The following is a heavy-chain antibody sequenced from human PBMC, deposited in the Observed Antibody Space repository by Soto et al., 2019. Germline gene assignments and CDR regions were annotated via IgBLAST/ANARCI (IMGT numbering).Heavy chain of an antibody. Sequence: QGHLVQSGAEVKKPGSSVKVSCKGSGDIFDNYAISWVRQAPGQGLEWLGGISPVIGTTHYAQRFQGRLTITADRSTMTTYMEWSGLKSEDTAIYFCARDYSGYDPALNRFDPWGQGTLVTVSS. CDR1: GDIFDNYA. J-gene: IGHJ5*02. D-gene: IGHD5-12*01. CDR2: ISPVIGTT. CDR3: ARDYSGYDPALNRFDP. V-gene: IGHV1-69*06.